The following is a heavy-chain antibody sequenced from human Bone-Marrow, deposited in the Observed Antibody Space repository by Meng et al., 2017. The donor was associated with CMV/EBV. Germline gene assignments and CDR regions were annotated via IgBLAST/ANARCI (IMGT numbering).Heavy chain of an antibody. V-gene: IGHV3-23*01. Sequence: GGSLRLSCAASGFTFSSYAMSWVRQAPGKGLEWVSAISGSGGSTYYADSVKGRFTISRDNSKNTLYLQMNSLRAEDTAVYYCARGPGADCSSTSCSQKHFDYWGQGTLVTVSS. CDR1: GFTFSSYA. J-gene: IGHJ4*02. D-gene: IGHD2-2*01. CDR3: ARGPGADCSSTSCSQKHFDY. CDR2: ISGSGGST.